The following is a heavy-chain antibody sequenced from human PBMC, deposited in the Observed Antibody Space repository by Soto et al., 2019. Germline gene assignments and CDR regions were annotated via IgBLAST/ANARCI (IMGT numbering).Heavy chain of an antibody. CDR3: ARDRVKVTTPYYYYGMDV. J-gene: IGHJ6*02. CDR2: IWYDGSNK. Sequence: GSLRLSCAASGFTFSSYGMHWVRQAPGKGLEWVAVIWYDGSNKYYADSVKGRFTISRDNSKNTLYLQMNSLRAEDTAVYYCARDRVKVTTPYYYYGMDVWGQGTTVTVSS. CDR1: GFTFSSYG. V-gene: IGHV3-33*01. D-gene: IGHD4-17*01.